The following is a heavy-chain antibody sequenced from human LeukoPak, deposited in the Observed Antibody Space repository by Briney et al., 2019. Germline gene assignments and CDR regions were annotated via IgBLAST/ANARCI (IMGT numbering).Heavy chain of an antibody. CDR3: ARDYYDSGGYYYMDV. CDR2: IFYSGST. V-gene: IGHV4-59*01. CDR1: GGSISRSY. D-gene: IGHD3-10*01. J-gene: IGHJ6*03. Sequence: PSETLSLTCTVSGGSISRSYWSWIRQPPGKGLEWIGYIFYSGSTNYNPSLKSRVTISLDTSKSQFSLRLTSVTAADTAVYYCARDYYDSGGYYYMDVWGKGTTVTVSS.